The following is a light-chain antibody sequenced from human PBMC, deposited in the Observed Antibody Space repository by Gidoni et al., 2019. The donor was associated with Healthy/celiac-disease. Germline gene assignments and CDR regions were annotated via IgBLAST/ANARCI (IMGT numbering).Light chain of an antibody. J-gene: IGLJ3*02. CDR1: SGSVATSYY. Sequence: QTVVTQDPSFSVSPGGTVTLTCGLSSGSVATSYYPSWYQQTPGQAPRTLIYITNTRSSGVPDRFSGSILGNKAALTITGAQADDESDYYCVLYMGSGISVFGGGTKLTVL. V-gene: IGLV8-61*01. CDR2: ITN. CDR3: VLYMGSGISV.